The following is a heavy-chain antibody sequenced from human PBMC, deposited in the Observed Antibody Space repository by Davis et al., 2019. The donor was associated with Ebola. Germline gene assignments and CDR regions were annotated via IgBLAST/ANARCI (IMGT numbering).Heavy chain of an antibody. CDR2: INPNDGRT. Sequence: AASVKVSCKASGYTFTNYYMHWVRQAPGQGLEWMGMINPNDGRTIYAQKFQGRVTVTRDTSTTTVYMDLSSLRSEDTALYYWTTPGGQDSGYDVFDIWGQGTNVTVSS. D-gene: IGHD5-12*01. J-gene: IGHJ3*02. CDR3: TTPGGQDSGYDVFDI. V-gene: IGHV1-46*03. CDR1: GYTFTNYY.